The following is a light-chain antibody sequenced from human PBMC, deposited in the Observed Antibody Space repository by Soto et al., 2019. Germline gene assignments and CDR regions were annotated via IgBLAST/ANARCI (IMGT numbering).Light chain of an antibody. CDR3: CSYAGTTTPAV. CDR2: EVN. Sequence: QSVLTQPASVPGSPGQSITISCTGTSSDVGIYDLVSWYQQLPGKAPKLMIFEVNKRPSGVSNRFSGSKSGNTASLTISGLQAEDEADYYCCSYAGTTTPAVFGGGTQLTVL. CDR1: SSDVGIYDL. V-gene: IGLV2-23*02. J-gene: IGLJ7*01.